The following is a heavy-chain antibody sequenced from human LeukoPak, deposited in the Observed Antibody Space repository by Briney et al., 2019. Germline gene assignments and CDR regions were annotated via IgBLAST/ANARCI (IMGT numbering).Heavy chain of an antibody. CDR2: ISGSGDT. Sequence: GGSLRLSCAASGFTFSSYAMSWVRQAPGKGLEWVSAISGSGDTNYADSVKGRFTISRDNSRKMLYLQLSSLRVEDTAVYYCAKDRVAAIGGWFDPWGQGTLVTVSS. J-gene: IGHJ5*02. D-gene: IGHD6-13*01. V-gene: IGHV3-23*01. CDR1: GFTFSSYA. CDR3: AKDRVAAIGGWFDP.